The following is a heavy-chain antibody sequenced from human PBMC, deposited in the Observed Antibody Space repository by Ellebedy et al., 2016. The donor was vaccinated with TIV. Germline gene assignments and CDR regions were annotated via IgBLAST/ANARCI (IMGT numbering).Heavy chain of an antibody. V-gene: IGHV1-69*13. J-gene: IGHJ6*02. CDR2: IIPMVGTA. Sequence: AASVKVSCKASGGTFSSYALSWVRQAPGQGPEWMGGIIPMVGTANYAQKFQGRVTITADESTSTAYMELRSLRSEDTAVYYCARWPVTGFALDSYYGMDVWGQGTTVTVSS. CDR1: GGTFSSYA. CDR3: ARWPVTGFALDSYYGMDV. D-gene: IGHD3-9*01.